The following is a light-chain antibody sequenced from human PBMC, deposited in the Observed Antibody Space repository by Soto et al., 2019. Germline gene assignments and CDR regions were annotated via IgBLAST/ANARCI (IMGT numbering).Light chain of an antibody. Sequence: QSVLTQPPSASGSPGQSVAISCTGTSSDIGAYKFVSWYQQHPGKAPKLIIYEVSIRPSGVPDRFSGSKSGNTASLTVSGLLAEDEDDYYCSLCAGTNSVVFGGGTKLTVL. CDR3: SLCAGTNSVV. CDR2: EVS. J-gene: IGLJ2*01. CDR1: SSDIGAYKF. V-gene: IGLV2-8*01.